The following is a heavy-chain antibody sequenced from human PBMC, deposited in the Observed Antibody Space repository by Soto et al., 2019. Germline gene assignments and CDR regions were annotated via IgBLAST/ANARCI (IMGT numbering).Heavy chain of an antibody. J-gene: IGHJ5*02. CDR1: GYTFSNYD. Sequence: VASVKVSCKASGYTFSNYDINWVRQATGQGLEWVGWMNPNSGATGYAQKFQGRVTMTRDTSISTAYMELSNLRTEDTAVYYCARVPMGYMGFDPWGQGTLVTVSS. V-gene: IGHV1-8*01. CDR2: MNPNSGAT. CDR3: ARVPMGYMGFDP. D-gene: IGHD2-8*01.